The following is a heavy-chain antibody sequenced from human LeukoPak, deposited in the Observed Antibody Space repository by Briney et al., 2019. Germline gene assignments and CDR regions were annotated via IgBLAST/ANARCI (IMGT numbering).Heavy chain of an antibody. D-gene: IGHD6-19*01. CDR3: ARGGWLGGYYYYYYMDV. Sequence: PSETLSLTCTVSGGSFTPYYWSWIRQPPGKGLEWIGHIYYSGSTNYNPSLKSRVTISLDTSKNQFSLKLSSVTAADTAVYYCARGGWLGGYYYYYYMDVWGKGTTVTISS. CDR1: GGSFTPYY. V-gene: IGHV4-59*01. J-gene: IGHJ6*03. CDR2: IYYSGST.